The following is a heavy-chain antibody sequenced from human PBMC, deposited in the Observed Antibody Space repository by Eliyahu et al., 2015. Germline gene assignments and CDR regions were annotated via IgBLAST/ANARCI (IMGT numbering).Heavy chain of an antibody. Sequence: QVQLVQSGAEVKKPGASVKXSCKASGYTFTGYYXXWVXQAPGQGLEWMGWINPNSGGTNYAXKFQGRVTMTRDTSISTAYMELSRLRSDDTAVYYCAREGSVVPAAIRSYYYGMDVWGQGTTVTVSS. D-gene: IGHD2-2*02. V-gene: IGHV1-2*02. CDR2: INPNSGGT. J-gene: IGHJ6*02. CDR3: AREGSVVPAAIRSYYYGMDV. CDR1: GYTFTGYY.